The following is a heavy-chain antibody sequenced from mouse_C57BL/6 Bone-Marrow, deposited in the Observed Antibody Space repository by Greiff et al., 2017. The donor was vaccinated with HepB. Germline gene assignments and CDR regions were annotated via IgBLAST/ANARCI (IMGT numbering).Heavy chain of an antibody. V-gene: IGHV14-2*01. CDR2: IDPEDGET. CDR3: ARPTGGNTPYYAMDY. Sequence: VQLQQSGAELVKPGASVKLSCTASGFNIKDYYMHWVKQRTEQGLEWIGRIDPEDGETKYSPKFQGKATITADTSSNTASLQLSSLTSEDTAVYYCARPTGGNTPYYAMDYWGQGTSVTVSS. D-gene: IGHD2-10*01. CDR1: GFNIKDYY. J-gene: IGHJ4*01.